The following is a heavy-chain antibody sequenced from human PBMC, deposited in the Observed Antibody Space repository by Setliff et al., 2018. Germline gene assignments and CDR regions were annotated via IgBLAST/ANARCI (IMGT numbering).Heavy chain of an antibody. D-gene: IGHD2-21*02. V-gene: IGHV3-30*02. Sequence: GGSLRLSCAASGFIFSSYGMHWVRQAPGKGLEWVAFIRWGGTRKDYADSVKGRFSISRDNSKNTLYLQMNSLRAEDTAVYYCAKDLWPTCGGDCYRPFDYWGQGTLVTVSS. CDR3: AKDLWPTCGGDCYRPFDY. J-gene: IGHJ4*02. CDR1: GFIFSSYG. CDR2: IRWGGTRK.